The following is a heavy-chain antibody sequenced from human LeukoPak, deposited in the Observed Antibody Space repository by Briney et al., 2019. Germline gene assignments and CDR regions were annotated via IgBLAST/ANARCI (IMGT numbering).Heavy chain of an antibody. V-gene: IGHV3-15*01. J-gene: IGHJ3*02. Sequence: PGGSLRLSCAASGFTFSSYALTWVRQAPGKGLEWVGRIKSKADGGTTDYAAPVKGRFTISRDDSKNTLYLQMNSLKTEDTAVYYCTTVRWSYDAFDIWGQGTMVTVSS. D-gene: IGHD4-23*01. CDR2: IKSKADGGTT. CDR1: GFTFSSYA. CDR3: TTVRWSYDAFDI.